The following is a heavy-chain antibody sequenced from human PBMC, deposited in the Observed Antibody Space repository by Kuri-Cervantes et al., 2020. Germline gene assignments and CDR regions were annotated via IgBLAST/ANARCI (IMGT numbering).Heavy chain of an antibody. J-gene: IGHJ4*02. CDR2: IYYSGST. CDR3: ARDGDGPFDY. V-gene: IGHV4-61*01. D-gene: IGHD5-24*01. CDR1: GGSISSSSYY. Sequence: GSLRLSCTVSGGSISSSSYYWGWIRQPPGKGLEWIGYIYYSGSTNYNPSLKSRVTISVDTSKNQFSLKLSSVTAADTAVYYCARDGDGPFDYWGQGTLVTVSS.